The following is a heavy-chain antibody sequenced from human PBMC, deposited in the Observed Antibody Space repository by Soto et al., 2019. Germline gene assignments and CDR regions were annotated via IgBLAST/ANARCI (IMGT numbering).Heavy chain of an antibody. Sequence: ASVKVSCKASGYTFTGYYMHWVRQAPGQGLEWMGWINPNSGGTNYAQKFQGRVTMTRDTSISTAYMELSRLRSDDTAVYYCAKDKTYDILSGGHYYYGMDVWGQGTTVTVYS. CDR2: INPNSGGT. J-gene: IGHJ6*02. CDR1: GYTFTGYY. CDR3: AKDKTYDILSGGHYYYGMDV. V-gene: IGHV1-2*02. D-gene: IGHD3-9*01.